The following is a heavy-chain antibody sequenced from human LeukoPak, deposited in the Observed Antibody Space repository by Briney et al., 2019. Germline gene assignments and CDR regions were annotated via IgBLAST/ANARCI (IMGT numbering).Heavy chain of an antibody. J-gene: IGHJ4*02. CDR2: IWYDGSNK. CDR1: GFTFSSYT. Sequence: GGSLRLSCAASGFTFSSYTMNWVRQAPGKGLEWVAVIWYDGSNKYYADSVKGRFTISRDNSKNTLYLQMNSLRAEDTAVYYCATTFMVRGAYFDYWGQGTLVTVSS. CDR3: ATTFMVRGAYFDY. D-gene: IGHD3-10*01. V-gene: IGHV3-33*08.